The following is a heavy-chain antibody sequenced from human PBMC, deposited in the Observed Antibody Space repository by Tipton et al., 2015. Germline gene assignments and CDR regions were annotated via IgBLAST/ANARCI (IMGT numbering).Heavy chain of an antibody. CDR2: INHSGST. D-gene: IGHD2-15*01. V-gene: IGHV4-34*01. J-gene: IGHJ4*02. CDR1: GGSFSGYY. CDR3: ARSPSVMCSGGSCYSGPFDY. Sequence: LRLSCAVYGGSFSGYYWNWIRQSPGRGLEWIGEINHSGSTIDNPSLKSRVTVSVDTSKNQFSLRLSSVTAADTAVYYCARSPSVMCSGGSCYSGPFDYWGQGTLVTVSS.